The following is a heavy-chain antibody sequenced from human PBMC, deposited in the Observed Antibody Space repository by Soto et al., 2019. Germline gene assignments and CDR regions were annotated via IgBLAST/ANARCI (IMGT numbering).Heavy chain of an antibody. D-gene: IGHD5-18*01. Sequence: EVQLVESGGGLVQPGGSLRLSCAASGFTFTSYWMHWVRQAPGKGLVWVSRINSDGSSTVYVDSVKGRFTISRDNAKKTQYLQMISLRAEDTAIYYCTRSITGYSYADTWGQGTLVTVSS. V-gene: IGHV3-74*01. CDR2: INSDGSST. CDR3: TRSITGYSYADT. CDR1: GFTFTSYW. J-gene: IGHJ5*02.